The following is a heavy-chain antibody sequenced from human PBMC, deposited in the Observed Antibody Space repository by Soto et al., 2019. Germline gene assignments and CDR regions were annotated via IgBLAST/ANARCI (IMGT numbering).Heavy chain of an antibody. CDR2: INHSGFT. D-gene: IGHD6-13*01. CDR1: GGSFSGYY. CDR3: ARFPFSTSSWSNPRYFDS. Sequence: QVQLQQWGAGLLKPSETLSLTCAVSGGSFSGYYWSWIRQTPGKGLEWIGEINHSGFTDYNPSLTSRVPISVDASKNHFSLKRTSVTAADTAVYYCARFPFSTSSWSNPRYFDSWGQGTLVTVSS. V-gene: IGHV4-34*01. J-gene: IGHJ4*02.